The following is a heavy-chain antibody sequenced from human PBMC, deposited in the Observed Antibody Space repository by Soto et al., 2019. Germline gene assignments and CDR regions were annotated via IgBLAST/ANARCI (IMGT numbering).Heavy chain of an antibody. J-gene: IGHJ6*02. CDR1: GGTFSKYS. V-gene: IGHV1-69*06. Sequence: QVRLVQSGAEVKKPGSSVKVSCKVSGGTFSKYSLSWVRQTPGQGLEWMGGITPFVDTSNYAQRFLGRVTITANKSTNTAFLEVRGLKSEDTALYSCASPSYCKGSGGFSRHYYGMDVWGQGTTVTVSS. CDR2: ITPFVDTS. D-gene: IGHD3-10*01. CDR3: ASPSYCKGSGGFSRHYYGMDV.